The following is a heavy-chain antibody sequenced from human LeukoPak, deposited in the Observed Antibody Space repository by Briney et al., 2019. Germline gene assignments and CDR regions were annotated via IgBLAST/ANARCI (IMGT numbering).Heavy chain of an antibody. CDR3: ARDQGSSWTPGMDV. J-gene: IGHJ6*04. CDR2: ISYDGSNK. CDR1: GFTFSSYA. Sequence: GGSLRLSCAAFGFTFSSYAMHWVRQAPGKGLEWVAVISYDGSNKYYADSVKGRLTISRDNSKNTLYLQMNSLRAEDTAVYYCARDQGSSWTPGMDVWGKGTTVTVSS. V-gene: IGHV3-30*04. D-gene: IGHD6-13*01.